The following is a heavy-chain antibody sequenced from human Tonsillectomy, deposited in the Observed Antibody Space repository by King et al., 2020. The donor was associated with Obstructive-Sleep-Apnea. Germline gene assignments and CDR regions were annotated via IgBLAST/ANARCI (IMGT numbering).Heavy chain of an antibody. Sequence: DVQLVESGGGLVKPGGSLRLSCAGSVFTFSNAWLSWVRQAPGRGLEWGGRSKSRIDGGTLDYAAPAKGRFTISRDDSKDMLYLEMNSVKTEDTAVYYCAAIDAGPFDWGRGTLVTVSA. J-gene: IGHJ4*02. V-gene: IGHV3-15*01. CDR1: VFTFSNAW. CDR3: AAIDAGPFD. D-gene: IGHD3-9*01. CDR2: SKSRIDGGTL.